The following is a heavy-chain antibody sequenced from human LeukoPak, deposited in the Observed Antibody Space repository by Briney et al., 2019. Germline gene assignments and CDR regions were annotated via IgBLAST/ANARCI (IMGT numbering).Heavy chain of an antibody. CDR1: GGSISSGGYY. Sequence: SQTLSLTCTVSGGSISSGGYYWSWIRQHPGKGLEWIGYIYYSGSTNYNPSLKSRVTISVDTSKNQFSLKLSSVIAADTAVYYCARDKGLAAAGHWYFDLWGRGTLVTVSS. D-gene: IGHD6-13*01. V-gene: IGHV4-61*08. CDR2: IYYSGST. J-gene: IGHJ2*01. CDR3: ARDKGLAAAGHWYFDL.